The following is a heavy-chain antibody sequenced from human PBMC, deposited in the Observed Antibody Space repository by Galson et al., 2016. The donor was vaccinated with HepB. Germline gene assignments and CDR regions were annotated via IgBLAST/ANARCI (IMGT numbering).Heavy chain of an antibody. D-gene: IGHD1-1*01. J-gene: IGHJ4*02. Sequence: SETLSLTCAVSGGSISSRDWWSWVRQPPGKGLEWIGEIYHTGSTNYNPSLKSRVTMSGDESKNQVPLKLDSMTAADTAVYYCGRDKERQLIDVWGQGTLVTVSS. V-gene: IGHV4-4*02. CDR1: GGSISSRDW. CDR3: GRDKERQLIDV. CDR2: IYHTGST.